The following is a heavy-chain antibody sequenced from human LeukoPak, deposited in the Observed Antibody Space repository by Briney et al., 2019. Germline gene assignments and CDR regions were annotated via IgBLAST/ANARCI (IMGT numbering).Heavy chain of an antibody. V-gene: IGHV4-38-2*02. D-gene: IGHD3-22*01. CDR2: IYHSGST. CDR3: ARERGNYYDSSGYYRLDAFDI. Sequence: SETLSLTCTVSGYSISSGYYWGWIRQPPGKGLEWIGSIYHSGSTYYNPSLKSRVTISVDTSKNQFSLKLSSVTAADTAVYYCARERGNYYDSSGYYRLDAFDIWGQGTMVTVSS. J-gene: IGHJ3*02. CDR1: GYSISSGYY.